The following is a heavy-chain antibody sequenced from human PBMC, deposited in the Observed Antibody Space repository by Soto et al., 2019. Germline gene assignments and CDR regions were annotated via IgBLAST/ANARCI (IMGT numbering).Heavy chain of an antibody. J-gene: IGHJ6*03. CDR3: ARGVGSGWYSSGYYYYMDV. CDR2: LYYSGST. CDR1: GGSISSYY. V-gene: IGHV4-59*01. D-gene: IGHD6-19*01. Sequence: QVQLQESGPGLVKPSETLSLTCTFSGGSISSYYWSWIRQPPGKGLEWIGYLYYSGSTNYNPSLKSRVTISLDTSKNLFSLKLSSVTAADTAVYYCARGVGSGWYSSGYYYYMDVWGKGTTVTVSS.